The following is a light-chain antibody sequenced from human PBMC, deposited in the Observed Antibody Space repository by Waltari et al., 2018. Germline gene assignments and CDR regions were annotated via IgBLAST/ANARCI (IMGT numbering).Light chain of an antibody. CDR3: QQLNSYPIT. CDR1: QGISSY. CDR2: ASS. Sequence: DIQLTQSPSFLSASVGDRVTITCRASQGISSYLAWYQQKPGKAPKLLIYASSTLQTGVPTRLSGSESVTGFTLTISSLQPEYFATYYCQQLNSYPITFGPGTKVAIK. J-gene: IGKJ3*01. V-gene: IGKV1-9*01.